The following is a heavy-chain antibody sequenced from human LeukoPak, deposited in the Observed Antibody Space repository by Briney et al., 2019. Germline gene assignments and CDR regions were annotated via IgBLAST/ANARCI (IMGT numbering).Heavy chain of an antibody. Sequence: GESLKISCKGSGYSFTSYWIGWVRQVPGKGLEWIGIIYPGDSDTRYSQSFQGQVTISADKSMRTTNLQWSRLKPSDNATYYCARHSSGSSLVNWGQGKLVTVSS. CDR2: IYPGDSDT. CDR3: ARHSSGSSLVN. V-gene: IGHV5-51*01. J-gene: IGHJ4*02. D-gene: IGHD3-10*01. CDR1: GYSFTSYW.